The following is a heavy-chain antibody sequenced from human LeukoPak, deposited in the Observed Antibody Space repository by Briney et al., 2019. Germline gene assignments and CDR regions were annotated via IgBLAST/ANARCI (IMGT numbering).Heavy chain of an antibody. D-gene: IGHD3-9*01. CDR3: ARLKSRLAAIDI. CDR2: LYYSGNT. J-gene: IGHJ3*02. CDR1: GGSISSSSYY. V-gene: IGHV4-39*01. Sequence: SETLSLTCTVSGGSISSSSYYWGWIRQPPGKGLAWIGSLYYSGNTYYNPSLKSRVTISVDTSKNQFSLKLRSVTAADTAVYYCARLKSRLAAIDIWGQGTMVTVSS.